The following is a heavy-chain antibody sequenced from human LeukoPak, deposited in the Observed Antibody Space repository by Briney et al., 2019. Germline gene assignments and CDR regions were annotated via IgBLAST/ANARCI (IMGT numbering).Heavy chain of an antibody. Sequence: TLSLTCSVSRDYIRHIDYYWVWIRQPPGKALEWLALIYWDDDKRYSPSLKSRLTITKDTSKNQVVLTMTNMDPVDTATYYCAHRRASRWHTFDYWGQGTLVTVSS. CDR1: RDYIRHIDYY. CDR3: AHRRASRWHTFDY. D-gene: IGHD6-13*01. J-gene: IGHJ4*02. CDR2: IYWDDDK. V-gene: IGHV2-5*02.